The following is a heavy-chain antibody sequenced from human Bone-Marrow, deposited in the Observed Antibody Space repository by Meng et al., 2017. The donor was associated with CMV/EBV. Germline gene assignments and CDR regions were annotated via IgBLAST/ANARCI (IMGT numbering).Heavy chain of an antibody. CDR3: ARGVPEGSNLFFYYGMDV. CDR2: IGTAGDT. V-gene: IGHV3-13*01. Sequence: GSLKISCAASGFTFNSYDMHWVRQVTGRGLEWVSAIGTAGDTYYAGSVEGRFTISRENAKNSFYLQMNGLRVGDTAVYYCARGVPEGSNLFFYYGMDVWGQGTTVTVSS. D-gene: IGHD3-16*02. CDR1: GFTFNSYD. J-gene: IGHJ6*02.